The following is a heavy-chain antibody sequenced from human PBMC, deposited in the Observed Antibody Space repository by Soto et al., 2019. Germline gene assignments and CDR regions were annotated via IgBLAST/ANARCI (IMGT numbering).Heavy chain of an antibody. Sequence: PSETLSLTCTVSGGSISSSSYYWGWIRQPQGQGLKWLGHIYYSGSTYYNPSLKSRVPISVDTSKNQFSLELSSVTAADTAVYYCARRSSGPYYYGMDVWGQGTTVTVSS. CDR3: ARRSSGPYYYGMDV. J-gene: IGHJ6*02. CDR1: GGSISSSSYY. D-gene: IGHD6-19*01. CDR2: IYYSGST. V-gene: IGHV4-39*01.